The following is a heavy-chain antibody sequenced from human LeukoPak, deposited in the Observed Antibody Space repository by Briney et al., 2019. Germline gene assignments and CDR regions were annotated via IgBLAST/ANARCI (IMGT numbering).Heavy chain of an antibody. CDR1: GFTLSDYY. V-gene: IGHV3-11*01. CDR3: ARAGLANAFDI. CDR2: ISTSGSII. J-gene: IGHJ3*02. Sequence: GGSLRLSCAASGFTLSDYYMSWIRQAPGEGVEWVSYISTSGSIIYHADSVKGRFTISRDNAKNSLYLQMNSLRVEDTAVYYCARAGLANAFDIWGQGTMVTVSS.